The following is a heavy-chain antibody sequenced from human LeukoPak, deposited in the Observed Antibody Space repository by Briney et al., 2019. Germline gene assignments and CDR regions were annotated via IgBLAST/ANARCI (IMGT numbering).Heavy chain of an antibody. J-gene: IGHJ4*02. D-gene: IGHD3-22*01. Sequence: GGSLRLSCAASGFTFDDYTMHWVRQAPGKGLEWVSLISWDGGSTYYADSVKGRFTISRDNSKNSLYLQMNSLRTEDTALYHCAKGRYDSSGYYFDYWGQGTLVTVSS. V-gene: IGHV3-43*01. CDR3: AKGRYDSSGYYFDY. CDR2: ISWDGGST. CDR1: GFTFDDYT.